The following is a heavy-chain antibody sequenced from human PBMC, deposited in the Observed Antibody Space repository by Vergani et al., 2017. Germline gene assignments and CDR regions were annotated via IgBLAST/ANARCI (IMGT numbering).Heavy chain of an antibody. Sequence: EVQLVESGGGLVKPGGSLRLSCAASGFTFSSYSMNWVRQAPGKGLEWVSSISSSSSYICYADSVKGRFTISRDNAKNSLYLQMNILRAEDTAVYYCARDVGASDFDYWGQGTLVTVSS. D-gene: IGHD1-26*01. J-gene: IGHJ4*02. V-gene: IGHV3-21*01. CDR3: ARDVGASDFDY. CDR2: ISSSSSYI. CDR1: GFTFSSYS.